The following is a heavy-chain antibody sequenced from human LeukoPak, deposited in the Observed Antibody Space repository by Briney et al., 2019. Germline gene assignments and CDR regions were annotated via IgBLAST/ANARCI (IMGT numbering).Heavy chain of an antibody. CDR2: ISTTGTNI. Sequence: GGSLRLSCAASGFTFTSYEMNWVRQAPGKGLEWISYISTTGTNIFYTDSVKGRFTISRDNAKNSLYLHMNSLRAEDAAIYYCARLSVGAAAGRDGYWGQGTLVTVSS. V-gene: IGHV3-48*03. J-gene: IGHJ4*02. CDR1: GFTFTSYE. D-gene: IGHD6-13*01. CDR3: ARLSVGAAAGRDGY.